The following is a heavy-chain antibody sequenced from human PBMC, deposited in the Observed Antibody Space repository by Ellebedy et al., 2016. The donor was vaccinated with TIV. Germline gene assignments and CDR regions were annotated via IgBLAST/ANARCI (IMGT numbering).Heavy chain of an antibody. Sequence: GESLKIPCAASGFTFSPYAMAGVRQAPGKGLEWVSGIVGSGSQKYADSVKGRFTISRDNSKRTLDLQMNGLRAEDTAIYFCAKDRTSGDGYWVFDNWGQGTLVSVSS. J-gene: IGHJ4*02. CDR1: GFTFSPYA. CDR2: IVGSGS. V-gene: IGHV3-23*01. CDR3: AKDRTSGDGYWVFDN. D-gene: IGHD5-18*01.